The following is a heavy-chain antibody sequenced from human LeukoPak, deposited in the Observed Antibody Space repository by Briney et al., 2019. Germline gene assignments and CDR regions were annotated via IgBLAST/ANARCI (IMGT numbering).Heavy chain of an antibody. V-gene: IGHV1-69*04. CDR1: GGTFSSYA. CDR2: IIPILGIA. CDR3: ARGKREAAAGTVYFDY. D-gene: IGHD6-13*01. Sequence: SVKVACKASGGTFSSYAISWVRQAPGQGLEWMGRIIPILGIANYAQKFQGRVTITADKSTSTAYMELSSLRSEDTAVYYCARGKREAAAGTVYFDYWGQGTLVTVSS. J-gene: IGHJ4*02.